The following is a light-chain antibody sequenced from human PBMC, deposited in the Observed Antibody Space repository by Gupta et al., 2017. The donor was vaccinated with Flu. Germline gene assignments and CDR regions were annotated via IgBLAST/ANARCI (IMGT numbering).Light chain of an antibody. Sequence: SVTTSCTGTSSDVGGYNYVSWYQQHPGKAPKLMIYEVSKRPSGVPDRFSGSKSGNTASLTVSELQAEDEADYYCSSYAGSNNYVFGTGTKVTVL. J-gene: IGLJ1*01. CDR2: EVS. V-gene: IGLV2-8*01. CDR1: SSDVGGYNY. CDR3: SSYAGSNNYV.